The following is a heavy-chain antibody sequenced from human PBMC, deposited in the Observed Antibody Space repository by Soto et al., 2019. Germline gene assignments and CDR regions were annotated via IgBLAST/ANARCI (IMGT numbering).Heavy chain of an antibody. CDR2: IIPILGIA. D-gene: IGHD2-15*01. Sequence: QVQLVQSGAEVKKPGSSVKVSCKASGGTFSSYTISWVRQAPGQGLEWMGRIIPILGIANYAQKFQGRVTITADKSTSTAYMELSSLRSEDTAVYYCAGTSVVEVAAPGLFDPWGQGTLVTVSS. V-gene: IGHV1-69*02. CDR1: GGTFSSYT. J-gene: IGHJ5*02. CDR3: AGTSVVEVAAPGLFDP.